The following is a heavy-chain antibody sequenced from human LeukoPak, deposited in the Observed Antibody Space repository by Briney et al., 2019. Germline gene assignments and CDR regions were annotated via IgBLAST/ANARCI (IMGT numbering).Heavy chain of an antibody. Sequence: SETLSLTCAVYGGSFSGYYWSWIRQPPGKELEWIGEINHSGSTNYNPSLKSRVTISVDTSKNQFSLKLSSVTAADTAVYYCAGPLVFFDYWGQGTLVTVSS. CDR1: GGSFSGYY. J-gene: IGHJ4*02. CDR2: INHSGST. V-gene: IGHV4-34*01. CDR3: AGPLVFFDY. D-gene: IGHD2-8*01.